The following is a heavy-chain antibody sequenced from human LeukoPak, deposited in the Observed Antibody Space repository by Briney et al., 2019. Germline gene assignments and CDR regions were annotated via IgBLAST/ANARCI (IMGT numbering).Heavy chain of an antibody. Sequence: GGSLRLSCAASGFTFSSYATSWVRQAPGKGLEWVSAISGSGGSTYYADSVKGRFTISRDNSKNTLYLQMNSLRAEDTAVYYCAKDPLTTIFGVVIDSFDYWGQGTLVTVSS. J-gene: IGHJ4*02. V-gene: IGHV3-23*01. D-gene: IGHD3-3*01. CDR2: ISGSGGST. CDR3: AKDPLTTIFGVVIDSFDY. CDR1: GFTFSSYA.